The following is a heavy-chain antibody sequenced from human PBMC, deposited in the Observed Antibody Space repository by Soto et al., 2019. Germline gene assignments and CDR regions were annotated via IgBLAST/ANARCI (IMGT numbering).Heavy chain of an antibody. V-gene: IGHV3-23*01. D-gene: IGHD1-26*01. CDR1: GFTFSSYA. CDR3: AKSPRFSGRSPCDY. CDR2: ISGSGGST. J-gene: IGHJ4*02. Sequence: EVQLLESGGGLVQAGGSLRLSCAASGFTFSSYAMSWVRQAPGKGLEWVSAISGSGGSTYYADSVKGRFTISRDNSKNTLYLQMNSLRAEDTAVYYCAKSPRFSGRSPCDYWGQGTLVTVSS.